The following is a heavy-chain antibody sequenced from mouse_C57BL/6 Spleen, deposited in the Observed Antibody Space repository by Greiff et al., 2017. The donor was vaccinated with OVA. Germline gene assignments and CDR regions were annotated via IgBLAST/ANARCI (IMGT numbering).Heavy chain of an antibody. J-gene: IGHJ2*01. Sequence: EVMLVESGGGLVQPGGSMKLSCVASGFTFSNYWMNWVRQSPEKGLEWVAQIRLKSDNYATHYAESVQGRFTISRDDSKSSVYLQMNNLRAEDTGIYYCTGLIIYYYGSSLEDYFDYWGQGTTLTVSS. V-gene: IGHV6-3*01. CDR3: TGLIIYYYGSSLEDYFDY. CDR1: GFTFSNYW. D-gene: IGHD1-1*01. CDR2: IRLKSDNYAT.